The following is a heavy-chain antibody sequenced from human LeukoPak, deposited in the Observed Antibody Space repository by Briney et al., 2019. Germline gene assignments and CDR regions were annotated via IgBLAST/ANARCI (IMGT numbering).Heavy chain of an antibody. CDR1: GYTFTGYY. D-gene: IGHD4-17*01. J-gene: IGHJ5*02. CDR2: INPNSGGT. CDR3: ARDVRDGDYFKWFDP. V-gene: IGHV1-2*02. Sequence: ASVKVSCKASGYTFTGYYMHWVRQAPGQGLEWMGWINPNSGGTNYAQKFQGRVTMTRDTSISTAYMELSRLRSDDTAVYYCARDVRDGDYFKWFDPWGQGTLVTVSS.